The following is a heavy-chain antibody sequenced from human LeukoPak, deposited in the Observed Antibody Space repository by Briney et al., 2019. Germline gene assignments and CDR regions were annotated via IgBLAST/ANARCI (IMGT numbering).Heavy chain of an antibody. D-gene: IGHD1-26*01. Sequence: SGTLSLTCAVSGGSISSSNWWSWVRQPPGKGLEWIGEIYHGGSTNYNPSLKSRVTISVDKSKNQFSLKLSSVTAADTAVYYCARDSGSYSNWFDPWGQGTLVTVSS. J-gene: IGHJ5*02. CDR3: ARDSGSYSNWFDP. CDR1: GGSISSSNW. V-gene: IGHV4-4*02. CDR2: IYHGGST.